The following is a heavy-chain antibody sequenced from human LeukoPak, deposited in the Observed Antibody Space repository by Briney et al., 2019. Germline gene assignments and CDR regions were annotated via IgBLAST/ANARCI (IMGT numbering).Heavy chain of an antibody. D-gene: IGHD3-10*01. CDR2: FDPEDGET. V-gene: IGHV1-24*01. CDR1: GYTLSELS. CDR3: ATRGVAFNWFDP. J-gene: IGHJ5*02. Sequence: ASVKVSCKVSGYTLSELSMHWVRQAPGKGLEWMGGFDPEDGETIYPQRFKGRVTMTEDTSTETAYMELNSLTSEDTAVYYCATRGVAFNWFDPWGQGTLVTVSS.